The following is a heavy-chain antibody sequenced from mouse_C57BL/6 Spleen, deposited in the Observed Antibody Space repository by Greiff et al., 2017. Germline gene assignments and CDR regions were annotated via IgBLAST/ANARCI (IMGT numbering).Heavy chain of an antibody. CDR2: INPSTGGT. D-gene: IGHD1-1*01. Sequence: VQLQQSGPELVKPGASVKISCKASGYSFTGYYMNWVKQSPEKSLEWIGEINPSTGGTTYNQKFKAKATLTVDKSSSTAYMQLKSLTSEDSAVYYCARRGIYYYGSSSLYYAMDDWGQGTSVTVSS. J-gene: IGHJ4*01. V-gene: IGHV1-42*01. CDR3: ARRGIYYYGSSSLYYAMDD. CDR1: GYSFTGYY.